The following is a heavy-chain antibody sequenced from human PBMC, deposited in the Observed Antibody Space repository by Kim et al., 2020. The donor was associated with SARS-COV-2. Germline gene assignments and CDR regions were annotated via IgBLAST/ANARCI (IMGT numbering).Heavy chain of an antibody. J-gene: IGHJ4*01. CDR1: GFTFSSYA. D-gene: IGHD3-9*01. Sequence: GGSLRLSCAASGFTFSSYAMHWVRQAPGKGLEWVAVISYDGSNKYYADSVKGRFTISRDNSKNTLYLQMNSLRAEDTAVYYCARETDGIDFDWVHYSDY. CDR2: ISYDGSNK. CDR3: ARETDGIDFDWVHYSDY. V-gene: IGHV3-30*04.